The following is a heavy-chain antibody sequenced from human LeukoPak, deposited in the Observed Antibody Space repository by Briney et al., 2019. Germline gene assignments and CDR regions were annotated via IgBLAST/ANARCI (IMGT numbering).Heavy chain of an antibody. CDR2: IYYSGST. CDR1: GGSISSYY. J-gene: IGHJ4*02. D-gene: IGHD3-3*01. V-gene: IGHV4-59*12. Sequence: SETLSLTCTVSGGSISSYYWSWIRQPPGKGLEWIGYIYYSGSTNYKPSLKSRVTISVDTSKNQFSLKLSSVTAADTAVYYCARERGVTIFGVATVFDYWGQGTLVTVSS. CDR3: ARERGVTIFGVATVFDY.